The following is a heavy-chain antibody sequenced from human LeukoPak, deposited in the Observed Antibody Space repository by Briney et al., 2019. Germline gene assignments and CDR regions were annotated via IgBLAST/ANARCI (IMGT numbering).Heavy chain of an antibody. Sequence: GRSLRLSLAASGFTFSSFRIHWVRQSPGKGLEWVAVVSYLGDDQFYAESVKGRFTISRDNSKKTVFLQMNSLRGEDTAVYYCAKERSSGHHYSYGMDVWGRGTTVIVSS. V-gene: IGHV3-30*18. CDR1: GFTFSSFR. D-gene: IGHD3-22*01. CDR3: AKERSSGHHYSYGMDV. CDR2: VSYLGDDQ. J-gene: IGHJ6*02.